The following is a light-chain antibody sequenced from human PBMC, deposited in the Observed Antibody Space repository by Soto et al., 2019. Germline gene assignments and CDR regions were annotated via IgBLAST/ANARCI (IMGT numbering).Light chain of an antibody. CDR1: SSDVGGYNY. CDR2: EVS. CDR3: SSYTTSSTLVV. Sequence: QSALTQPASVSGSPGQSITISCTGTSSDVGGYNYVSWYQQHPGKAPKLMIYEVSHRPSGVSDRFPGSKSGNTASLTISGLQAEDEADYYCSSYTTSSTLVVFGGGTKVTVL. V-gene: IGLV2-14*01. J-gene: IGLJ3*02.